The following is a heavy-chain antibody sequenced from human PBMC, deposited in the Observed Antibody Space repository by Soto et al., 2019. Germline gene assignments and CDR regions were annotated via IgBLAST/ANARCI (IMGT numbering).Heavy chain of an antibody. CDR2: IKQDGSEK. CDR1: GFTFSSYW. Sequence: PGGSLSLSCAASGFTFSSYWMSWVRQAPGKGLEWVANIKQDGSEKYYVDSVKGRFTISRDNAKNSLYLQMNSLRAEDTAVYYCARDSYWAGTGTTEWFEPWGKGTLVIVSS. J-gene: IGHJ5*02. V-gene: IGHV3-7*01. D-gene: IGHD1-1*01. CDR3: ARDSYWAGTGTTEWFEP.